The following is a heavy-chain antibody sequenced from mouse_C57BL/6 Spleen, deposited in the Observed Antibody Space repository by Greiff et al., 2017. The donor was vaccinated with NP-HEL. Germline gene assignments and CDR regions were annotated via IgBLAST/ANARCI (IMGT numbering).Heavy chain of an antibody. CDR1: GYSITSGYY. CDR2: ISYDGSN. Sequence: VQLQQSGPGLVKPSHSLSLTCSVTGYSITSGYYWNWIRQFPGNKLEWMGYISYDGSNNYNPSLKNRISISRDTSKNQFFLKLNSVTTEDTATYYCAREGGDYYGVDYWGQGTTLTVSS. D-gene: IGHD1-1*01. V-gene: IGHV3-6*01. CDR3: AREGGDYYGVDY. J-gene: IGHJ2*01.